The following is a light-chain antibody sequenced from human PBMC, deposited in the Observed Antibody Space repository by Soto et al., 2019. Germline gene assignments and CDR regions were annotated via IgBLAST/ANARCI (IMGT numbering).Light chain of an antibody. V-gene: IGKV1-5*02. CDR1: QSVSTR. Sequence: DIPLTQAPSSLAASLGEGVTIICRASQSVSTRLAWYQQKPGKAPKVLIYDASSWAGGVPSRFTGSGSGTEFTLTINSLQPDDFATYYCQQYSVYWTFGQGTNVDIK. J-gene: IGKJ1*01. CDR2: DAS. CDR3: QQYSVYWT.